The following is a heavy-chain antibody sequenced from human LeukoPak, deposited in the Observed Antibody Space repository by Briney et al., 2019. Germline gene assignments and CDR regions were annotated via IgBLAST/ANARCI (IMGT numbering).Heavy chain of an antibody. CDR1: GYRFTSYW. J-gene: IGHJ6*02. D-gene: IGHD3-3*01. CDR2: IYPGDSDT. V-gene: IGHV5-51*01. Sequence: NLGASLQISCQGSGYRFTSYWIGWVRQLPGKGLEWMGIIYPGDSDTRYSPSSQGQVTISADKSISTAYLQWSSLKASDTAMYYCARSADSFGVVIKDYYGMDVWGQGTTVTVSS. CDR3: ARSADSFGVVIKDYYGMDV.